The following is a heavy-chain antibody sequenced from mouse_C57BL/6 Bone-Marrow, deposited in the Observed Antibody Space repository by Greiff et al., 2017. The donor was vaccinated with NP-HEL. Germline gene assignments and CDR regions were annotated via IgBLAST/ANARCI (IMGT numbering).Heavy chain of an antibody. CDR1: GYTFTSYW. CDR2: IDPSDSYT. J-gene: IGHJ2*01. D-gene: IGHD3-2*02. V-gene: IGHV1-50*01. CDR3: ARQLRLRRDYFDY. Sequence: QVQLKQPGAELVKPGASVKLSCKASGYTFTSYWMQWVKQRPGQGLEWIGEIDPSDSYTNYNQKFKGKATLTVDTSSSTAYMQLSSLTSEDSAVYYCARQLRLRRDYFDYWGQGTTLTVSS.